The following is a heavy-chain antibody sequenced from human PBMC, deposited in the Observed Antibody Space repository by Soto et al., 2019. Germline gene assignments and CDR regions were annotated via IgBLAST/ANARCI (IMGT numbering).Heavy chain of an antibody. J-gene: IGHJ6*02. D-gene: IGHD6-6*01. CDR3: ASEYSSSSRYGMDV. CDR2: INPSGGST. V-gene: IGHV1-46*01. Sequence: QVQLVQSGAEVKKPGASVKVSCKASGYSLTSYYMHWVRQAPGQGLEWMGIINPSGGSTSYAQKFXGXVXXTRDTSTSTVYMELSSLRSEDTAVYYCASEYSSSSRYGMDVWGQGTTVTVSS. CDR1: GYSLTSYY.